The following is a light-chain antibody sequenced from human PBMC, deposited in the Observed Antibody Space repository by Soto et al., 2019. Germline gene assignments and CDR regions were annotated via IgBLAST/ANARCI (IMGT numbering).Light chain of an antibody. CDR2: SAS. Sequence: QKTQSQTSLSASVGDTVTITSRASRSIGTNLNWYQQRPGKAPLLLIYSASSLQSGVPSRFSGSSSGTDFTLTINSLQPEDFATYYCQQSFSHHIAFGQGTRLEIK. J-gene: IGKJ5*01. V-gene: IGKV1-39*01. CDR3: QQSFSHHIA. CDR1: RSIGTN.